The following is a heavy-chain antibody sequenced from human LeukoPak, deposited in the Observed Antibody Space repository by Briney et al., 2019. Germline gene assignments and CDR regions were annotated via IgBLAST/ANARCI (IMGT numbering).Heavy chain of an antibody. CDR3: AREGRHPGDAFDI. CDR1: GGSISSYY. CDR2: IYYSGST. Sequence: SETLSLTCTVSGGSISSYYWSWIRQPPGKGLEWIGYIYYSGSTNYNPSLKSRVTISVDTSKNQFSLKLSSVTAAATAVYYCAREGRHPGDAFDIWGQGTMVTVSS. J-gene: IGHJ3*02. D-gene: IGHD6-25*01. V-gene: IGHV4-59*01.